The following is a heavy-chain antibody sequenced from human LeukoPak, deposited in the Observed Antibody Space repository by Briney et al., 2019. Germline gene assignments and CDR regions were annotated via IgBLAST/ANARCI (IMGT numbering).Heavy chain of an antibody. V-gene: IGHV5-51*01. J-gene: IGHJ4*02. D-gene: IGHD3-10*01. Sequence: GESLKISCKASGYSFSSYWIAWVRQMPGKGLEWMGIIYPGDSDTRYSPSFQGQVTISADRSISTAYLQWSSLKASDTAMYYCARRYGSGTYLFDYWGQGTLVTVSS. CDR3: ARRYGSGTYLFDY. CDR2: IYPGDSDT. CDR1: GYSFSSYW.